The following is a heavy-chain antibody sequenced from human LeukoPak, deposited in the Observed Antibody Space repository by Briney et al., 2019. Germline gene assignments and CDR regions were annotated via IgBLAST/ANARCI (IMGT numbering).Heavy chain of an antibody. J-gene: IGHJ2*01. CDR2: IHYTGST. Sequence: SETLSLTCTVSGGSISSYFWSWIRQPPGKGLEWIGYIHYTGSTNYNPSLKSRVTISVDTSKNQFSLRLTSVTAADTAVYYCARVYCSSTACLYWYFDIWGRGTLVTVSS. V-gene: IGHV4-59*01. CDR1: GGSISSYF. CDR3: ARVYCSSTACLYWYFDI. D-gene: IGHD2-2*01.